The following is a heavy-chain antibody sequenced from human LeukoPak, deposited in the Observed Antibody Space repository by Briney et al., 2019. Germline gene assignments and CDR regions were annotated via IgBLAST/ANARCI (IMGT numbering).Heavy chain of an antibody. J-gene: IGHJ4*02. CDR1: GFTFISYG. V-gene: IGHV3-30*18. CDR3: AKGMKAYYFDY. Sequence: GGSLSFSCAASGFTFISYGMHGVGQAPGKGLEWVAVISYDGSNEYYADSVKGRFTISRDNSKNTLYLQMNSLRAKDTAVYYCAKGMKAYYFDYWGQGTLVTVSS. CDR2: ISYDGSNE.